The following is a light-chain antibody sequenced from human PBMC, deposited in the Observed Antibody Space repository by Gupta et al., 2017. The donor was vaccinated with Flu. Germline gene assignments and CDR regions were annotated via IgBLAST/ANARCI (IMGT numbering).Light chain of an antibody. CDR1: QSVSSY. CDR2: DAS. CDR3: QQRSNWPPLT. J-gene: IGKJ4*01. Sequence: EIVLTQSPATLSLSPGERATLSCRASQSVSSYLAWYQQKPGQAPRLLIYDASNRATGIPPRFSDSGSGTDFTLTISSLEPEDFAVYYCQQRSNWPPLTFGGGTKVEIK. V-gene: IGKV3-11*01.